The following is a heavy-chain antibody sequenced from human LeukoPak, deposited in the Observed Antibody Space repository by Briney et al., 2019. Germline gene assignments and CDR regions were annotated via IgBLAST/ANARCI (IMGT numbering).Heavy chain of an antibody. D-gene: IGHD5-12*01. CDR1: GFTFSSYG. V-gene: IGHV3-30*18. CDR3: AKLRGATINAWYFDY. Sequence: GGSLRLSCAASGFTFSSYGMHGVRQAPGKGLEWVAVISYDGSNKYYADSVKGRFTISRDNSKNTLYLQMNSLRAEDTAVYYCAKLRGATINAWYFDYWGQGTLVTVSS. CDR2: ISYDGSNK. J-gene: IGHJ4*02.